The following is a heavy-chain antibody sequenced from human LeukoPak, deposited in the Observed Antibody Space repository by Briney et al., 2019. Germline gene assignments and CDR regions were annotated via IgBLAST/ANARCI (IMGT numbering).Heavy chain of an antibody. D-gene: IGHD3-10*01. V-gene: IGHV1-46*01. J-gene: IGHJ5*02. CDR3: ARVFPPINGYGSGSYSFLGSLDP. Sequence: ASVKVSCKASGYTFTSYYMHWVRQAPGQGLEWMGIINPSGGSTNYAQKFQARVTITADESTSTAYMELSSLRSEDTAVYYCARVFPPINGYGSGSYSFLGSLDPWGQGTLVTVSS. CDR2: INPSGGST. CDR1: GYTFTSYY.